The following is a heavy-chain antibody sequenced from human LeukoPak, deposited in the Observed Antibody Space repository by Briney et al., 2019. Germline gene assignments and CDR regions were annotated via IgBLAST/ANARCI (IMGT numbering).Heavy chain of an antibody. V-gene: IGHV4-38-2*02. CDR3: ARQLTGFFDY. CDR2: IYYSGST. Sequence: PSETLSLTCTVSGYSISSGYYWGWIRQPPGKGLEWIGYIYYSGSTNYNPSLKSRVTISVDTSKNQFSLKLSSVTAADTAVYYCARQLTGFFDYWGQGTLVTVSS. CDR1: GYSISSGYY. J-gene: IGHJ4*02. D-gene: IGHD7-27*01.